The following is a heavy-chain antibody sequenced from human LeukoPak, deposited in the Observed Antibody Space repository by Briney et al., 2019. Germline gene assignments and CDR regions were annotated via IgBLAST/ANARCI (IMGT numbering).Heavy chain of an antibody. CDR2: MFHSGDT. Sequence: SETLSLTCDVSGYSIRSGSYWGWIRQRPGKRLEWIGCMFHSGDTYHNPSLKSRVTISADTSKNQFSLKLTSVTAADTAVYYCAKVGAYGDYARHDYWGQGTLVTVSS. CDR1: GYSIRSGSY. J-gene: IGHJ4*02. V-gene: IGHV4-38-2*01. CDR3: AKVGAYGDYARHDY. D-gene: IGHD4-17*01.